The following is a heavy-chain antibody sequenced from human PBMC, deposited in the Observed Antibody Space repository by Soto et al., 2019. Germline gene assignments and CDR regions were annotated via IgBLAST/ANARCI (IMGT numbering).Heavy chain of an antibody. Sequence: PSETLSLTCTVSGGSISSSSYYWGWIRQPPGKGLEWIGSIYYSGSTYYNPSLKSRVTVSVDTSKNQFSLKLSSVTAADTAVYYCARDLGSAAFDIWGQRTMVTVSS. D-gene: IGHD1-26*01. J-gene: IGHJ3*02. V-gene: IGHV4-39*02. CDR2: IYYSGST. CDR3: ARDLGSAAFDI. CDR1: GGSISSSSYY.